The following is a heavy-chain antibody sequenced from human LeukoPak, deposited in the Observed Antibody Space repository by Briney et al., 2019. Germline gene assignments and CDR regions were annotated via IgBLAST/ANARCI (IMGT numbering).Heavy chain of an antibody. CDR3: ARGRGWLQLTYFDY. CDR2: INHSGST. J-gene: IGHJ4*02. CDR1: GGSFSGYY. Sequence: PSETLSLTCAVYGGSFSGYYWSWIRQPPGKGLEWIGEINHSGSTNYNPSLKSRVTISVDTSKNQFSLKLSPVTAADTAVYYCARGRGWLQLTYFDYWGQGTLVTVSS. D-gene: IGHD5-24*01. V-gene: IGHV4-34*01.